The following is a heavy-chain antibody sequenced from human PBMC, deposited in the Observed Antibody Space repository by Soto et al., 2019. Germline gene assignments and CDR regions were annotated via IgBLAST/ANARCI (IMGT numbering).Heavy chain of an antibody. D-gene: IGHD4-17*01. J-gene: IGHJ3*02. CDR3: ARDGSNSGDYGGVIDI. Sequence: QVQLQESGPGLVKPSQTLSLTCTVSGGSISSGGYYWSWIRQHPGKGLEWIGYIYYSGSTYYNPSLKSRVTISVDTSKNQFSLKLSSVTAADTAVYYCARDGSNSGDYGGVIDIWGQGTMVTVSS. V-gene: IGHV4-31*03. CDR1: GGSISSGGYY. CDR2: IYYSGST.